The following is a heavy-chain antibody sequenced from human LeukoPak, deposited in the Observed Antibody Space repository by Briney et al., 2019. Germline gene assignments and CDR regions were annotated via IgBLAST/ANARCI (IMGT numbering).Heavy chain of an antibody. CDR2: IYYSGST. CDR3: ARIRYIAAAGLDY. J-gene: IGHJ4*02. Sequence: SETLSLTCTVSGGSISSSSYYWGWIRQPPGKGLEWIGSIYYSGSTYYNPSLKSRVTISVDTSKNQFSLKLSSVTAEDTAVYYCARIRYIAAAGLDYWGQGTLVTVSS. CDR1: GGSISSSSYY. V-gene: IGHV4-39*01. D-gene: IGHD6-13*01.